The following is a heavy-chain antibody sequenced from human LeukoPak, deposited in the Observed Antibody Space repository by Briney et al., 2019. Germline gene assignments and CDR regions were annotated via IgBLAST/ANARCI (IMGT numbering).Heavy chain of an antibody. CDR3: ARDESYCSSTSCDYYYMDV. Sequence: GGSLRLSCAASGFTFRSYWMAWVRQAPGKGLEWVANIKPDGSERYYVDSVKGRCTVSRGNAQNSLYLQMNSLRADDTAVYYCARDESYCSSTSCDYYYMDVWGKGTTVTVAS. CDR1: GFTFRSYW. CDR2: IKPDGSER. D-gene: IGHD2-2*01. J-gene: IGHJ6*03. V-gene: IGHV3-7*01.